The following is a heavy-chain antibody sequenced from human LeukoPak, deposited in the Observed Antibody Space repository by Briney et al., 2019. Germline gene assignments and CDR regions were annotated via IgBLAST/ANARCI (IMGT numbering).Heavy chain of an antibody. D-gene: IGHD1-26*01. CDR2: INTDGTGT. Sequence: GGSLRLSCAASRFTFSNYWMRWVRQTPGKGLVWVSRINTDGTGTSYADSVKGRFTISRDGAKNTLYLQMSGLRAEDTAVYYCARVKSGSYYPIDYWGQGTLVTVSS. CDR1: RFTFSNYW. V-gene: IGHV3-74*01. CDR3: ARVKSGSYYPIDY. J-gene: IGHJ4*02.